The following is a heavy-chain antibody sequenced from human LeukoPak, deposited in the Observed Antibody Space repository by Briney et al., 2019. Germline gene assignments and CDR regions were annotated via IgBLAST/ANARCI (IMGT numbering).Heavy chain of an antibody. CDR3: AKGRECSSTSCYTAIDY. Sequence: GGSLRLSCVVSGIKLSNYGMSWVRQAPGKGLEWVSGIREAGGGTRYADSVKGRFTISRGNSKNTLYLQMNSLRAEDTAVYFCAKGRECSSTSCYTAIDYWGQGTLVTVSS. D-gene: IGHD2-2*02. J-gene: IGHJ4*02. V-gene: IGHV3-23*01. CDR2: IREAGGGT. CDR1: GIKLSNYG.